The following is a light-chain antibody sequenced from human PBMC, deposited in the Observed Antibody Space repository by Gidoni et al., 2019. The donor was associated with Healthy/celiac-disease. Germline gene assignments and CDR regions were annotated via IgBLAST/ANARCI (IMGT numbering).Light chain of an antibody. CDR1: QSVSSSY. CDR3: QQYGSS. CDR2: GAS. Sequence: EIVLTQSPGTLSLSPGERATLSCRASQSVSSSYLAWYQQKPGQAPRLLIYGASSRATGIPDRFSGSGSGTDFTLTISRLEPEDFAVYHCQQYGSSLGQGTKVEIK. J-gene: IGKJ1*01. V-gene: IGKV3-20*01.